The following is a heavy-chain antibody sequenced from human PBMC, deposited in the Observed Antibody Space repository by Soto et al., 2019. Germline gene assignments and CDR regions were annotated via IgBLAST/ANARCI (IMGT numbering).Heavy chain of an antibody. D-gene: IGHD6-19*01. J-gene: IGHJ4*03. Sequence: EVQLLESGGGLVQPGGSLRLSCAASGFTFSSYAMSWVRQAPGRGLEWVSTISDSASDTYYADSVRGRFSIYRDNSESTLYLQINNLRAEDTAVYYCAQESSGYDVYWGQGALVTVSS. CDR2: ISDSASDT. V-gene: IGHV3-23*01. CDR1: GFTFSSYA. CDR3: AQESSGYDVY.